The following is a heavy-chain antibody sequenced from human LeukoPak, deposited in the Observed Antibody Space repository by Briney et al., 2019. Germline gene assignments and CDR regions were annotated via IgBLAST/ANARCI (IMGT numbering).Heavy chain of an antibody. J-gene: IGHJ4*02. CDR1: GFTFSSYE. CDR2: ISSSGSTI. CDR3: ARAVDGDLDY. V-gene: IGHV3-48*03. Sequence: GGSLRLSRAASGFTFSSYEMNWVRQAPGKGLEWVSYISSSGSTIYYADSVKGRFTISRDNAKNSLYLQMNSLRAEDTAVYYCARAVDGDLDYWGQGTLVTVSS. D-gene: IGHD5-24*01.